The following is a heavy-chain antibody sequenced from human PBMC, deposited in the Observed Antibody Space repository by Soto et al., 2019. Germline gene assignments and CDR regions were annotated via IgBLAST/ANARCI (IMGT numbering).Heavy chain of an antibody. J-gene: IGHJ6*01. CDR1: GYPFTSYG. CDR3: ARDSLGGSGSYLDYYYYYGMDV. CDR2: ISAYNGNT. Sequence: GDSVKVCFKASGYPFTSYGISLVRQAPGQGLEWMGWISAYNGNTNYAQKLQGRVTMTTDTSTSTAYMELRSLRSEDTAVYYCARDSLGGSGSYLDYYYYYGMDVWGQGTTVTVSS. V-gene: IGHV1-18*01. D-gene: IGHD3-10*01.